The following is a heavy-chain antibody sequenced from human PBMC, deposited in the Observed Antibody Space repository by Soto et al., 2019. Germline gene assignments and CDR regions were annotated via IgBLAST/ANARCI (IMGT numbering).Heavy chain of an antibody. CDR3: AKALGAWTKIWYNWFDP. D-gene: IGHD2-8*01. Sequence: GGSLRLSCAASGFTFSSYGMHWVRQAPGKGLEWVAVISYDGSNKYYADSVKGRFTISRDNSKNTLYLQMNSLRAEDTAVYYCAKALGAWTKIWYNWFDPWGQGTLVTVSS. CDR2: ISYDGSNK. V-gene: IGHV3-30*18. J-gene: IGHJ5*02. CDR1: GFTFSSYG.